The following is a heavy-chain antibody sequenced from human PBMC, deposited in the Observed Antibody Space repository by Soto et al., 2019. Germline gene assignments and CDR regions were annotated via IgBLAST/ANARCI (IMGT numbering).Heavy chain of an antibody. CDR1: GSPFTSIA. J-gene: IGHJ4*02. D-gene: IGHD3-16*01. CDR3: ARSFLRRAFDY. Sequence: EVQLLESGGGWEQLGESRSLSLAASGSPFTSIAMGWVPKPPGKGLEWVSGIRGSGGSTYYADSVKGRFTISRDNSKNTLYLQLNSLRADDTAVYYCARSFLRRAFDYWGQGILVTVTS. V-gene: IGHV3-23*01. CDR2: IRGSGGST.